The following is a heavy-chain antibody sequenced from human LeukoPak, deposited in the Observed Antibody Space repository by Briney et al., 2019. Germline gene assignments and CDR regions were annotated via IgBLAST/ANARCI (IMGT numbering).Heavy chain of an antibody. CDR2: IITIFGTA. CDR1: GGTFSSCA. J-gene: IGHJ5*02. Sequence: GASVKVSCKASGGTFSSCAISWVRQAPGQGLEWMGGIITIFGTANYAQKFQCRVTITTDESTSTAYMELSSLRSEDTAVYYCARHPTLSSAWYTWFDPWGQGTLVTVSS. CDR3: ARHPTLSSAWYTWFDP. V-gene: IGHV1-69*05. D-gene: IGHD6-19*01.